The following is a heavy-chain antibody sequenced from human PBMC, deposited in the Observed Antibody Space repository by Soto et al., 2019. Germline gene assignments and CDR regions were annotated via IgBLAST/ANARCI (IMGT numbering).Heavy chain of an antibody. D-gene: IGHD3-10*01. Sequence: QVLLVEAGGGVVQPGRSLRLSCAGSGFAFSIYAIHWVRQAPGKGREWVAVMSHDGSNRYYADAVKGRFTISGDNSKSTVSREMNSPRAEDTAVYFCVRSSGVHTPDFDYWCQGNLVTVSS. CDR1: GFAFSIYA. V-gene: IGHV3-30-3*01. CDR2: MSHDGSNR. J-gene: IGHJ4*02. CDR3: VRSSGVHTPDFDY.